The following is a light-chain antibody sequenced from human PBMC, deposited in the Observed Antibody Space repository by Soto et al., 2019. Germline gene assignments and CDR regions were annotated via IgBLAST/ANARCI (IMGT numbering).Light chain of an antibody. CDR2: GAS. CDR3: QQYYRPWT. Sequence: EIVMTQSPATLSVSPGERATLSCRASQSISRNLAWYQQKPGQAPRLLIYGASTRATGIPARFSGSGSGTDFTLTISSLQSEDFAVYYCQQYYRPWTFGQGTKVEIK. J-gene: IGKJ1*01. V-gene: IGKV3-15*01. CDR1: QSISRN.